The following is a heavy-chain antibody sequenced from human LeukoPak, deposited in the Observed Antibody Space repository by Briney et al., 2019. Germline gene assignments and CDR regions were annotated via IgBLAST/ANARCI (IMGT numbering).Heavy chain of an antibody. D-gene: IGHD3-22*01. J-gene: IGHJ3*02. CDR1: GFTFRSYS. V-gene: IGHV3-48*02. CDR3: ARAAPYYYDSSGYSAFDS. CDR2: ISSTSSTI. Sequence: PGGSLRLSCAASGFTFRSYSMHWVHQAPGKGLEWVSYISSTSSTIYYADSVKGRFTISRDNAKNSLYLQMNSLRDEDTAVYYCARAAPYYYDSSGYSAFDSWGQGTMVTVSA.